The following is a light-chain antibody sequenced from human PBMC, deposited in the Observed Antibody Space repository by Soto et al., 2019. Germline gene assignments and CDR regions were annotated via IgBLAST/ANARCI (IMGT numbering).Light chain of an antibody. V-gene: IGKV3-20*01. CDR1: QSVNSSC. CDR2: TTS. CDR3: QQSGGSPLFS. J-gene: IGKJ3*01. Sequence: EIVLTQSPSTLSLSPGERATHSCTARQSVNSSCLAWYQRKPGQAPRLLIHTTSIKATDIPDRFSGSGSGKDFTLTISRLQPEDFAVYYCQQSGGSPLFSFGPRTRVDI.